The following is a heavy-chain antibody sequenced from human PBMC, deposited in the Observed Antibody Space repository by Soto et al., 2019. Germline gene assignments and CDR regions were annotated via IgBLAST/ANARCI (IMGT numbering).Heavy chain of an antibody. Sequence: GGSLRLSCAASGFIFSSYGMHWVRQAPGKGLEWVAVIWYDGSNKYYADSVKGRFTISRDNSKNTVSMQMNSLRAEDTAVYYCARQGANSDFDYWGQGTLVTVSS. J-gene: IGHJ4*02. CDR3: ARQGANSDFDY. D-gene: IGHD2-15*01. CDR2: IWYDGSNK. V-gene: IGHV3-33*01. CDR1: GFIFSSYG.